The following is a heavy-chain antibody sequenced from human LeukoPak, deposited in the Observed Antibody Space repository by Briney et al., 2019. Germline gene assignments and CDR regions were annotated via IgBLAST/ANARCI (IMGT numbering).Heavy chain of an antibody. Sequence: GGSLRLSCAASGFTFSSYAMSWVRQAPGKGLEWVAAISGSGGSTYYADSVKGRFTISRDNSKNTLYLQMNSLRAEDTAVYYCAKKSAVAGMIDYWGQGALVTVSS. V-gene: IGHV3-23*01. J-gene: IGHJ4*02. D-gene: IGHD6-19*01. CDR2: ISGSGGST. CDR1: GFTFSSYA. CDR3: AKKSAVAGMIDY.